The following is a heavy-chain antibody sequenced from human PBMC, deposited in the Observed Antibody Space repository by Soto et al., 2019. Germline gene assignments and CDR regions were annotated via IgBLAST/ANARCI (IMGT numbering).Heavy chain of an antibody. Sequence: ASETLSLTCTVSGGSISSGDYYWSWIRQPPGKGLEWIGYIYYSGSTDYNPSLKSRVAISVDASKTHFSLRLNSVTAADAAVYYCATYDSPYYYMDVWGKGTTVTVSS. V-gene: IGHV4-30-4*02. D-gene: IGHD3-16*01. CDR1: GGSISSGDYY. CDR2: IYYSGST. J-gene: IGHJ6*03. CDR3: ATYDSPYYYMDV.